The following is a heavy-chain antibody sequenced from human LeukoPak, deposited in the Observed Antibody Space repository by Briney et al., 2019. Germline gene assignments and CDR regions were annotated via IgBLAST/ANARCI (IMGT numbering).Heavy chain of an antibody. CDR2: ISGSGGIT. V-gene: IGHV3-23*01. D-gene: IGHD3-22*01. CDR1: GFTFNTYG. J-gene: IGHJ4*02. Sequence: TGGTLRLSCAASGFTFNTYGMSWVRQAPGKGLEWVSTISGSGGITYQMDSVKGRFTISRDNSKNTLYLQMNSLRAEDTAVYYCAIGSLGEYYYDSSGDSDYFDYWGQGTLVTVSS. CDR3: AIGSLGEYYYDSSGDSDYFDY.